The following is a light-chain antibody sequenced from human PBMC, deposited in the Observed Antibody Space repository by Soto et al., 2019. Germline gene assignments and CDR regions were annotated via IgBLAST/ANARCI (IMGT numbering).Light chain of an antibody. CDR3: TSYAGTYSFFYV. J-gene: IGLJ1*01. CDR1: SSDVGAYNY. CDR2: EVS. Sequence: QCVLTQPPSASGSPLQSVTISCTGTSSDVGAYNYVSWYQQLPGKAPKLIIYEVSKRPSGVPDRFSGSKSGNTASLTVSGLQAEDEADYYCTSYAGTYSFFYVFGTGTKVTVL. V-gene: IGLV2-8*01.